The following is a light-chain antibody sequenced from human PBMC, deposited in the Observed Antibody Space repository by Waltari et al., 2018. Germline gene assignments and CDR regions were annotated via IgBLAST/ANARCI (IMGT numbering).Light chain of an antibody. Sequence: SYELTQPPSVSVSPGQPASITCFVEQLGDNNAYWYQQRPGRSPVLVIYQDGKRPSGIPERFSGSNSGNTATLTISGTQAMDEADYYCQAWDSSTVVFGGGTKMTVL. CDR2: QDG. CDR3: QAWDSSTVV. J-gene: IGLJ2*01. V-gene: IGLV3-1*01. CDR1: QLGDNN.